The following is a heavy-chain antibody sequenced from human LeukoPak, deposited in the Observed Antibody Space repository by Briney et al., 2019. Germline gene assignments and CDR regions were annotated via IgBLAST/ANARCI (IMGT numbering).Heavy chain of an antibody. CDR3: ARDSGFSGTQRGEY. CDR2: ISGSGSLT. D-gene: IGHD3/OR15-3a*01. V-gene: IGHV3-23*01. CDR1: RFTFSNYV. J-gene: IGHJ4*02. Sequence: GGSLRLSCAASRFTFSNYVMSWVRQAPGKGLEWVSAISGSGSLTFYADSVKGRFTLSRDNSKNTLYLQMNSLRAEDTAVYYCARDSGFSGTQRGEYWGQGTLVTVSS.